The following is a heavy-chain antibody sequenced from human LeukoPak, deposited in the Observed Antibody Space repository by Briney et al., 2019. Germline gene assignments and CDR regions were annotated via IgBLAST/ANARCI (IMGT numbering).Heavy chain of an antibody. CDR1: GFTFSNYW. V-gene: IGHV3-74*01. J-gene: IGHJ4*02. D-gene: IGHD4-17*01. CDR3: VRDGDNLERDFDY. CDR2: IISDGSRT. Sequence: AGGSLRLSCAASGFTFSNYWMYWVRQASGKGLVWVSQIISDGSRTYYADSVKGRFTISRDNTKNTLYLQMNSLRAEDTAVYYCVRDGDNLERDFDYWGQGTLVTVSS.